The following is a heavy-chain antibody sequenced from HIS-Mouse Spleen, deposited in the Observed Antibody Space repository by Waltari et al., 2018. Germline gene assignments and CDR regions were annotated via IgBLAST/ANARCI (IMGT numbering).Heavy chain of an antibody. J-gene: IGHJ4*02. V-gene: IGHV3-30*18. Sequence: QVQLVESGGGGVQPGRSLRLSCAASGFTFSSYGMHWVRQAPGKGLEWVEVISYDGSNKYYADSVKGRFTISRDNSKNTLYLQMNSLRAEDTAVYYCAKDKHHAFDYWGQGTLVTVSS. CDR1: GFTFSSYG. CDR3: AKDKHHAFDY. CDR2: ISYDGSNK.